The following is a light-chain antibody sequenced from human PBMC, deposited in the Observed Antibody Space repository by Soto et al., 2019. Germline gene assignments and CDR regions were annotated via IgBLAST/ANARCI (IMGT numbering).Light chain of an antibody. J-gene: IGLJ1*01. CDR2: EVS. V-gene: IGLV2-14*01. CDR3: SSYTSSSTYV. CDR1: SSDVGRYTF. Sequence: QSALTQPDSVSGSPGQSITISCTGTSSDVGRYTFVSWYQQHPGKAPKLMMYEVSNRPSGVSNRFSGSKSGNTASLTISGLQAEDEADYYCSSYTSSSTYVFGSGTKVTVL.